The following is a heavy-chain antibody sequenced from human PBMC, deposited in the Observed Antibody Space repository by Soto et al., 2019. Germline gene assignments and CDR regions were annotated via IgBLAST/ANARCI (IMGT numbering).Heavy chain of an antibody. CDR3: ASISIPHRGISDP. Sequence: SETLSLTCAVYGGSFSGYYWSWIRQPPGKGLEWIGEINHSGSTNYNPSLKSRVTISVDTSKNQFSLKLSSVTAADTAVYYCASISIPHRGISDPRGQATLVTVS. CDR1: GGSFSGYY. V-gene: IGHV4-34*01. D-gene: IGHD2-2*02. J-gene: IGHJ5*02. CDR2: INHSGST.